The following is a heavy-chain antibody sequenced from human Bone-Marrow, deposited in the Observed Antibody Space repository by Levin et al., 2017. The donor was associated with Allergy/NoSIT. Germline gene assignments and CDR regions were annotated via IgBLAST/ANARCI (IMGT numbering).Heavy chain of an antibody. CDR3: ARGTGTTDY. CDR2: IWYDGSNK. V-gene: IGHV3-33*01. D-gene: IGHD4-17*01. CDR1: GFTFSSYG. J-gene: IGHJ4*02. Sequence: GESLKISCAASGFTFSSYGMHWVRQAPGKGLEWVAVIWYDGSNKYYADSVKGRFTISRDNSKNTLYLQMNSLRAEDTAVYYCARGTGTTDYWGQGTLVTVSS.